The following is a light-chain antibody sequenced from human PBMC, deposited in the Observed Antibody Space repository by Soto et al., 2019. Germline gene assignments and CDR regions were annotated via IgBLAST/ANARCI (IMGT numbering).Light chain of an antibody. CDR3: QVWDSSSDHLYV. Sequence: VLTQPPSVSVAPGKTARITCGGNNIGSKNVHWYQQKPGQAPVLVIYNDSDRPSGIPERFSGSNSGNTATLTISRVEAGDEADYYCQVWDSSSDHLYVFGTGTKVTVL. V-gene: IGLV3-21*04. J-gene: IGLJ1*01. CDR1: NIGSKN. CDR2: NDS.